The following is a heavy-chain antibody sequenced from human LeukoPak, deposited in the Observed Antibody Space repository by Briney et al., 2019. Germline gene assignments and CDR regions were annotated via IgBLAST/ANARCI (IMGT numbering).Heavy chain of an antibody. CDR2: IRYDGSNK. V-gene: IGHV3-30*02. D-gene: IGHD5-24*01. CDR3: AKTEMATIFRSGNY. CDR1: GFTFSSYG. J-gene: IGHJ4*02. Sequence: GGSLRLSCAASGFTFSSYGMHWVRQAPGKGLELVAFIRYDGSNKYYADSVKGRFTISRDNSKNTLYLQMNSLRAEDTAVYYCAKTEMATIFRSGNYWGQGTLVTVSS.